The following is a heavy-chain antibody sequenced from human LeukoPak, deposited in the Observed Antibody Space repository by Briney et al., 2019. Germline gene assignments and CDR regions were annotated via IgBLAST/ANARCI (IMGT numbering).Heavy chain of an antibody. Sequence: GGSLRLSCAASGFTFSSYAMAWVRQAPGKGLEWVSVINESGGTTHYAASVKGRFTISRDSSKNTLYLQLSSLRAEDTALYYCAKADSTSLNWFDPWGQGTLVTVSS. V-gene: IGHV3-23*01. D-gene: IGHD2-21*01. CDR1: GFTFSSYA. CDR2: INESGGTT. J-gene: IGHJ5*02. CDR3: AKADSTSLNWFDP.